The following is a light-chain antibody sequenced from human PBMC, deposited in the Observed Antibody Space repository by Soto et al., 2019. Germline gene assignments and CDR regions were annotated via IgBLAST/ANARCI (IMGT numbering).Light chain of an antibody. J-gene: IGKJ1*01. Sequence: EVVMTRSPATLSGSPGERATLSCRASQNITSNLTWYQQKPGQAPRLLIYGASTRATGIPARFSGSGSGTESTLTVSSMQSEDFAVYYCQQYSHWTPTFGQGTKVDIK. CDR2: GAS. V-gene: IGKV3-15*01. CDR1: QNITSN. CDR3: QQYSHWTPT.